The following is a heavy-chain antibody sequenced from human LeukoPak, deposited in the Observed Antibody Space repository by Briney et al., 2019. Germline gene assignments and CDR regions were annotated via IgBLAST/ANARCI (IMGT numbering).Heavy chain of an antibody. D-gene: IGHD6-19*01. CDR3: ARVRSGAGTVVDY. Sequence: ASVKVSCKASGYTFTGYYMHWVRQAPGQGLEWMGWINPNSGGTNYAQKFQGRVTITRNTSISTAYMELSSLRSEDTAVYYCARVRSGAGTVVDYWGQGTLVTVSS. J-gene: IGHJ4*02. CDR1: GYTFTGYY. CDR2: INPNSGGT. V-gene: IGHV1-2*02.